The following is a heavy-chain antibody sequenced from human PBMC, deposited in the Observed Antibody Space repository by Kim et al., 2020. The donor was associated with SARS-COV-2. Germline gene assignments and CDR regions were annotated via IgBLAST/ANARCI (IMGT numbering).Heavy chain of an antibody. CDR2: ITPGGDT. J-gene: IGHJ4*02. CDR3: AKGAETSIPGAFDY. CDR1: GYTFTNYR. Sequence: ASVKVSCKASGYTFTNYRVHCVRQAPGQRFQWMGRITPGGDTKYSQKFQDRFTITSDTSASTTSLEVSSLGSEDTAIYYCAKGAETSIPGAFDYWGQGVLVTVSS. V-gene: IGHV1-3*01. D-gene: IGHD2-21*01.